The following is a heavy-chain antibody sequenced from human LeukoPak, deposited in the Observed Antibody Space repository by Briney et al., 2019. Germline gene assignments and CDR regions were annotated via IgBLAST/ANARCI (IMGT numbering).Heavy chain of an antibody. CDR2: ISYDGSNK. D-gene: IGHD4-23*01. CDR3: ARDPPGVVTNLPDY. J-gene: IGHJ4*02. V-gene: IGHV3-30-3*01. Sequence: GGSLILSCAASGFTFSGFAMHRVRQAPGKELEWVAVISYDGSNKYYADSVKGRFTISRDNSKNTLYLQMNSLRAEDTAVYYCARDPPGVVTNLPDYWGQGTLVTVSS. CDR1: GFTFSGFA.